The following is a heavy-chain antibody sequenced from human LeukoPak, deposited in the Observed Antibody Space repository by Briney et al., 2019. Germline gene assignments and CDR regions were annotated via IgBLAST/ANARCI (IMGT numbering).Heavy chain of an antibody. D-gene: IGHD3-3*01. J-gene: IGHJ5*02. CDR2: INPSGGDT. Sequence: ASVKVSCKASGYAFTNYFMHWVRQAPGQGLEWVGIINPSGGDTSYAEKFQGRVTMTRDTATSTVYMELSSLRSEDTAVYFWARDSLRDDFWSGNTPFDPWGQGTLVTVSS. V-gene: IGHV1-46*01. CDR3: ARDSLRDDFWSGNTPFDP. CDR1: GYAFTNYF.